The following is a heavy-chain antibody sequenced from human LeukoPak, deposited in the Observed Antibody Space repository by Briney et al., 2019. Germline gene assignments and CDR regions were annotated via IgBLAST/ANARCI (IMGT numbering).Heavy chain of an antibody. V-gene: IGHV3-23*01. J-gene: IGHJ4*02. Sequence: VGSLRLSCAASGFTFSSYAMSWVRQAPGKGLEWVSAISGSGGSTYYADSVKGRFTISRDNSKNTLYLQMNSLRAEDTAVYYCAKGGVWFGELGTYYFDYWGQGTLVTVSS. CDR1: GFTFSSYA. CDR2: ISGSGGST. CDR3: AKGGVWFGELGTYYFDY. D-gene: IGHD3-10*01.